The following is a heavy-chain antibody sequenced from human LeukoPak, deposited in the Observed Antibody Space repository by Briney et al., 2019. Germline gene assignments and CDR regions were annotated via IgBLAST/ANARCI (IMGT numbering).Heavy chain of an antibody. CDR1: GGSFSGYY. D-gene: IGHD6-13*01. V-gene: IGHV4-34*01. Sequence: SETLSLTCAVSGGSFSGYYWSWIRQPPGKGLEWIGEINHSGSTNYNPSLKSRVTISVDTSKNQFSLKLSSVTAADTAVYYCARPIAAAGPFDYWGQGTLVTVSS. CDR2: INHSGST. CDR3: ARPIAAAGPFDY. J-gene: IGHJ4*02.